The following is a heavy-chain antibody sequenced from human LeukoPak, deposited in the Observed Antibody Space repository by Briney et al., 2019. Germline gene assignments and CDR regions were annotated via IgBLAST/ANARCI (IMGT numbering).Heavy chain of an antibody. V-gene: IGHV4-39*01. J-gene: IGHJ4*02. Sequence: SETLSLTCTVSGGSISSSSSYWGWIRQPPGKGLEWIGSIYYSGSTYYNPSLKSRVTISVDTSKNQFSLKLSSVTAADTAVYYCASRRYFDWLVDYWGQGTLVTVSS. CDR1: GGSISSSSSY. CDR3: ASRRYFDWLVDY. CDR2: IYYSGST. D-gene: IGHD3-9*01.